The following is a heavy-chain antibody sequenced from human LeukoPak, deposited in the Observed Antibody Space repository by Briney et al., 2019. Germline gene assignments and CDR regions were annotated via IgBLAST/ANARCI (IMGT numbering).Heavy chain of an antibody. D-gene: IGHD3-3*01. Sequence: SETLSLTCAVYGGSFSGYYWSWIRQPPGKGLEWIGEINHSGSTNYNPSLKSRVTISVDTSKNRFSLKLSSVTAADTAVYYCARGRPKYCDFWSDGKTQTNRWFDPWGQGTLVTVSS. CDR2: INHSGST. CDR3: ARGRPKYCDFWSDGKTQTNRWFDP. V-gene: IGHV4-34*01. J-gene: IGHJ5*02. CDR1: GGSFSGYY.